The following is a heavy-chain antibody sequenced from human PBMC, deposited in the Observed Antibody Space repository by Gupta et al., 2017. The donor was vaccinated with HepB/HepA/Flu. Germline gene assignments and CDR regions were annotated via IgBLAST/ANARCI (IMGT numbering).Heavy chain of an antibody. D-gene: IGHD3-22*01. CDR1: GFTFSSFG. CDR2: IWYDGGNT. Sequence: QVQLVESGGGVVQPGRSLRLSCAASGFTFSSFGMHWVRQAPGKGLEWVELIWYDGGNTYYADSVKGRFTISRENSQNTLYLQMSSLRVEDTAVYYCARDSTFYYDYRGSNRLDPWGQGTLVTVFS. J-gene: IGHJ5*02. CDR3: ARDSTFYYDYRGSNRLDP. V-gene: IGHV3-33*01.